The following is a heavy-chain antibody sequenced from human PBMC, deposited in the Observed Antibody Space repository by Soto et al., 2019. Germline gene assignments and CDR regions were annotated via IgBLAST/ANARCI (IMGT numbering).Heavy chain of an antibody. CDR2: ISGGGATT. D-gene: IGHD6-19*01. Sequence: EVQLLQSGGGLVQPGGSLRLSCVASGFTFSGFGMSWVRQTPGKGLEWVSHISGGGATTYNADSVKGRFTISRDNSKNTLYLQMKNLRVDDTALYYCAKGHSSGFYANYFESWGQGILVTVSS. CDR3: AKGHSSGFYANYFES. V-gene: IGHV3-23*01. J-gene: IGHJ4*02. CDR1: GFTFSGFG.